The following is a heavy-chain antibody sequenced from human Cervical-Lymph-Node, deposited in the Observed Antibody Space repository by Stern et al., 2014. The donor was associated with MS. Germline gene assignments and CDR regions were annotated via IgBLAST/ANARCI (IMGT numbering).Heavy chain of an antibody. CDR1: GDSISSGDNY. J-gene: IGHJ4*02. CDR2: IYYIGST. D-gene: IGHD3-22*01. V-gene: IGHV4-30-4*01. Sequence: QVQLQESGPGLVKPSQTLSLTCNVSGDSISSGDNYWSWLRQSTGKGLEWIGCIYYIGSTFYNPSLKSRVTISVDTSQNQFSLRLSSVTAADTAVYYCARGESSRYYYYFDYWGQGTLVTVSS. CDR3: ARGESSRYYYYFDY.